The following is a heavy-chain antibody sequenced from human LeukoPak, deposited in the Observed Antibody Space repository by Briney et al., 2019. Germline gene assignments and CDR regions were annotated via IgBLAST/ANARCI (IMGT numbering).Heavy chain of an antibody. V-gene: IGHV3-30*18. CDR3: AKGIGYSYGYFDY. CDR2: ISYDGSNK. D-gene: IGHD5-18*01. CDR1: GFTFSSYG. Sequence: GGSLRLSCAASGFTFSSYGMHWVRQAPVKGLEWVAVISYDGSNKYYADSVKGRFTISRDNSKNTLYLQMNSLRAEDTAVYYCAKGIGYSYGYFDYWGQGTLVTVSS. J-gene: IGHJ4*02.